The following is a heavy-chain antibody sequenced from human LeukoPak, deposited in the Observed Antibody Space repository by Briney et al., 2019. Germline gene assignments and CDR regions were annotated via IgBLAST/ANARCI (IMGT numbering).Heavy chain of an antibody. D-gene: IGHD2-2*01. V-gene: IGHV3-7*03. CDR3: AKDMAPVVPAAGSGVYYYYGMDV. CDR2: IRQDGGEK. J-gene: IGHJ6*02. Sequence: GGSLRLSCAASGFTFSSYWMTWVRQAPGKGLEWVANIRQDGGEKYYVDSVKGRFTISRDNAKNSLYLQMNSLRAEDTALYYCAKDMAPVVPAAGSGVYYYYGMDVWGQGTTVTVSS. CDR1: GFTFSSYW.